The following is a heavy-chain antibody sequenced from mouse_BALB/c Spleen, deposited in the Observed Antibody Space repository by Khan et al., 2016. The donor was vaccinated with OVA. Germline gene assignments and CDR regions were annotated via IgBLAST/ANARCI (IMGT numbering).Heavy chain of an antibody. Sequence: QVQLQQSGAELVRPGTSVKMSCKAAGYTFTNYWIGWVKQRPGHGLEWIGDTYPGGGYTNYNEKFKGKATLTADTSSSTAYMQLSGLTSEDSDIYYFARRGAARATWDYFDYWGQGTTLTVSS. J-gene: IGHJ2*01. CDR1: GYTFTNYW. V-gene: IGHV1-63*02. CDR2: TYPGGGYT. D-gene: IGHD3-1*01. CDR3: ARRGAARATWDYFDY.